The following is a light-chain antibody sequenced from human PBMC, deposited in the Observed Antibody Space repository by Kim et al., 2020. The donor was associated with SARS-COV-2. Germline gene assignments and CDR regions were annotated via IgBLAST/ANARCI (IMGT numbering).Light chain of an antibody. CDR1: QTITSN. CDR3: QQCHNWPYT. J-gene: IGKJ2*01. Sequence: IVLAQSPATLSVSPGERATLSCRASQTITSNLAWYQQKPGQAPRLVISGASTRATDIPARFSGSGSGTEFALTISSLQSEDFAVYYYQQCHNWPYTVGPGTKL. CDR2: GAS. V-gene: IGKV3-15*01.